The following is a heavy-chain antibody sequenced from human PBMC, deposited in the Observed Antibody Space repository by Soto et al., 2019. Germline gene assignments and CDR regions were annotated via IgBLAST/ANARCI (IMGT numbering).Heavy chain of an antibody. Sequence: QVQLVQSGAEVKKPESSVKVSCKASGGTFSNYAFGWVRQAPGQGLEWMGGIIPMFATTSYAQKFQGRVTITADESTSTVSMELSSLRSEDTAVYYCARDHNSNDVGNWFDPWGQGTPVTVSS. D-gene: IGHD1-1*01. V-gene: IGHV1-69*01. CDR3: ARDHNSNDVGNWFDP. CDR1: GGTFSNYA. CDR2: IIPMFATT. J-gene: IGHJ5*02.